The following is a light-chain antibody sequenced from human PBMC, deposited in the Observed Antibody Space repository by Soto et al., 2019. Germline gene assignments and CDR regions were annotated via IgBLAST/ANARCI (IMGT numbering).Light chain of an antibody. J-gene: IGKJ1*01. CDR1: QSVTSSY. CDR3: QQYGSLPRT. Sequence: EIVLTQSPGTLSLSPGERATLSCRASQSVTSSYLAWYQQKPGQAPRLLISGASSRATGIPDRFSGSGSGTDFTLTISRLEPEDFAVYYCQQYGSLPRTFGQGTKVDIK. CDR2: GAS. V-gene: IGKV3-20*01.